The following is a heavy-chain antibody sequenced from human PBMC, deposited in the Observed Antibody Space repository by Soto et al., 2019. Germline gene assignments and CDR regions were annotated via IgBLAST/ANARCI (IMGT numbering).Heavy chain of an antibody. D-gene: IGHD6-25*01. CDR1: GYTFTSYY. J-gene: IGHJ6*02. V-gene: IGHV1-46*01. Sequence: ASVKVSCKASGYTFTSYYMHWVRQAPGQGLEWMGIINPSGGSTSYAQKFQGRVTMTRDTSINTAYMELSSLTSEDTAVYYCARGSVASAAKPSGMDVWGQGTTVTVSS. CDR3: ARGSVASAAKPSGMDV. CDR2: INPSGGST.